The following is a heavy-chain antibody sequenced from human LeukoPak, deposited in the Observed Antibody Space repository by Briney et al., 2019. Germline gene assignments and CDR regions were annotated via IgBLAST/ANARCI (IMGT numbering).Heavy chain of an antibody. J-gene: IGHJ3*02. D-gene: IGHD6-13*01. CDR1: GFTFSSYS. V-gene: IGHV3-21*01. Sequence: GGSLRLSCAASGFTFSSYSMNWVRQAPGKGLEWVSSISSSSSYIYYADSVKGRFTISRDNAKNSLYLQMNSLRAEDTAVYYCAREGVYHDAFDIWGQGTMVTVSS. CDR3: AREGVYHDAFDI. CDR2: ISSSSSYI.